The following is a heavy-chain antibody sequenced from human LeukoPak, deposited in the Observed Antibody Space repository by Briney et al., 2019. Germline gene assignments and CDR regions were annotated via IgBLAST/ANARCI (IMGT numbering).Heavy chain of an antibody. D-gene: IGHD6-19*01. CDR3: VKRTVAGQFDY. Sequence: PRGSLRLSCAASGFTFSSYAMSWVRQAPGKGLDWVSAIDGSGANTFYADSVKGRFTISRDNSKNTLYLQMNSLRAEDTALYFCVKRTVAGQFDYWGQGTLVTVSS. V-gene: IGHV3-23*01. CDR2: IDGSGANT. CDR1: GFTFSSYA. J-gene: IGHJ4*02.